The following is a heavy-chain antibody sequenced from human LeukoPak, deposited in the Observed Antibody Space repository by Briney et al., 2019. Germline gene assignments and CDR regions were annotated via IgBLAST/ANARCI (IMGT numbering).Heavy chain of an antibody. D-gene: IGHD5-18*01. CDR3: ARRAYSYGDFDY. Sequence: SETLSHTCTVSGGSISSYYWSWIRQPPGKGLEWIGYIYYTGSTNYNPSLKSRVTISVDTSKNQFSLKLSSVTAADTAVYYCARRAYSYGDFDYWGQGTLVTVSS. V-gene: IGHV4-59*08. J-gene: IGHJ4*02. CDR2: IYYTGST. CDR1: GGSISSYY.